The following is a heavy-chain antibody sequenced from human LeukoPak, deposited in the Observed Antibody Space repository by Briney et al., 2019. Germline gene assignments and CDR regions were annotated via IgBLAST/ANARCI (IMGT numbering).Heavy chain of an antibody. D-gene: IGHD3-10*01. Sequence: SETLSLTCAVSGGSISSSNWWSWVRQPPGKGLEWIGEIYHSGNTNYNPSLQSRVTLSVDKSRNQFSLRLSSVTAADTAVYYCARDYYGSGSYLYYYYYMDVWGKGTTVTVSS. CDR2: IYHSGNT. CDR3: ARDYYGSGSYLYYYYYMDV. CDR1: GGSISSSNW. V-gene: IGHV4-4*02. J-gene: IGHJ6*03.